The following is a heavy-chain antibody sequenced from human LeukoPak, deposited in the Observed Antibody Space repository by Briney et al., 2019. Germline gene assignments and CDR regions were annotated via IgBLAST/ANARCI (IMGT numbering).Heavy chain of an antibody. D-gene: IGHD2-15*01. CDR1: GGSISSRSYY. Sequence: SETLSLTCTVSGGSISSRSYYWGWIRQPPGKGPEWIVIIYYSGSTYSNPSLRSRVTISVDTSKNQFSLKLSSVTAADTAVYYCASFYCSGGSCYQYYYYYYMDVWGKGTTVTISS. CDR2: IYYSGST. V-gene: IGHV4-39*01. J-gene: IGHJ6*03. CDR3: ASFYCSGGSCYQYYYYYYMDV.